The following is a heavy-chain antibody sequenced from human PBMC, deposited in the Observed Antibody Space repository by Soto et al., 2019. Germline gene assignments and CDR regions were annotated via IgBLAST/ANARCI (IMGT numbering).Heavy chain of an antibody. CDR2: IIPVFGTP. J-gene: IGHJ6*02. V-gene: IGHV1-69*12. D-gene: IGHD3-22*01. Sequence: QVQLVQSGAAVKKPGSSVKVSCKASGGSLSNYGISWVRQAPGQGLEWMGAIIPVFGTPNYAQKFQDRVTITADESTTTVYMEVRSLTSEGTAVYYCARGDATKIVVTTYYAMDVWGQGTTVTVSS. CDR1: GGSLSNYG. CDR3: ARGDATKIVVTTYYAMDV.